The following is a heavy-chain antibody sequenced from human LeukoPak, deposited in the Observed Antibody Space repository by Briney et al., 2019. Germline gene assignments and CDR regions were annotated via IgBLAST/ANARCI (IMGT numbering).Heavy chain of an antibody. Sequence: SETLSLTCTVSGGSLNSDYWSWIRQPPGKGPEWIGYIYHSGGTYYNPSLESRVTVSVDTSKKHFSLKLTSVTAADTAVYYCARVGGFHLQFDPWGQGTLVTVSS. CDR3: ARVGGFHLQFDP. D-gene: IGHD3-16*01. CDR2: IYHSGGT. V-gene: IGHV4-59*01. CDR1: GGSLNSDY. J-gene: IGHJ5*02.